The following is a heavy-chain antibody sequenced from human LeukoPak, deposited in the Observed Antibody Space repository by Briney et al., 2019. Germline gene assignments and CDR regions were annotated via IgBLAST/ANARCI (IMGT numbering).Heavy chain of an antibody. J-gene: IGHJ4*02. CDR2: INPNSGGK. V-gene: IGHV1-2*02. Sequence: GASVKVSFKASGYTFTGYYMHWAGQAPGQGREGMGWINPNSGGKNYAQKFQGRVTMTRDTSISTAYMEPSRLRSDDTAVYYCARYYGMGIQLWLFDYWGQGTLVTVSS. CDR3: ARYYGMGIQLWLFDY. D-gene: IGHD5-18*01. CDR1: GYTFTGYY.